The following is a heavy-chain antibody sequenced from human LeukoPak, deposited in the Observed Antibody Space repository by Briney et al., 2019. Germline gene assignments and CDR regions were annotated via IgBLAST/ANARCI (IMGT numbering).Heavy chain of an antibody. Sequence: GASVKVSCKASGYTFTGYYMHWVRQAPGQGLEWMGWINPNSGGTNYAQKFQGRVTMTRDTSISTAYMELSRLRSDDTAVYYCARVGKTDYGDYRSHFDYWGQGTLVTVSS. CDR3: ARVGKTDYGDYRSHFDY. CDR2: INPNSGGT. CDR1: GYTFTGYY. V-gene: IGHV1-2*02. D-gene: IGHD4-17*01. J-gene: IGHJ4*02.